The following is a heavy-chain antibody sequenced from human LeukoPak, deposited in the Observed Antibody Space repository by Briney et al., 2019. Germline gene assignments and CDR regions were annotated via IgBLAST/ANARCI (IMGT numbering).Heavy chain of an antibody. D-gene: IGHD6-13*01. V-gene: IGHV1-8*01. CDR1: GYTFTSYD. CDR3: ASPPVPQAAAITPGYFYYYMDV. J-gene: IGHJ6*03. Sequence: ASVKVSCKASGYTFTSYDINWVRQATGQGLEWMGWMNPNSGDTGYAQNFQGRVTMTRDTSISTAYMELSSLRSEDTAVYYCASPPVPQAAAITPGYFYYYMDVWGKGTTVTVSS. CDR2: MNPNSGDT.